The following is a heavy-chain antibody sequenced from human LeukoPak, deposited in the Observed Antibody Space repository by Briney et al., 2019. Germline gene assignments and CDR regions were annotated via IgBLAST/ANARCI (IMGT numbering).Heavy chain of an antibody. CDR1: GGSFSGYY. D-gene: IGHD3-22*01. CDR2: INWNGGST. CDR3: AREKRSDSSGYYPYYFDY. Sequence: ETLSLTCAVYGGSFSGYYWSWIRQPPGKGLEWVSGINWNGGSTGYADSVKGRFTISRDNAKNSLYLQMNSLRAEDTALYHCAREKRSDSSGYYPYYFDYWGQGILVTVSS. V-gene: IGHV3-20*01. J-gene: IGHJ4*02.